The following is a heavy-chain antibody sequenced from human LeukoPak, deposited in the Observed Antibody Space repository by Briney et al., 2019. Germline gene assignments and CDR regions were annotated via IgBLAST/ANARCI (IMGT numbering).Heavy chain of an antibody. Sequence: SGPTLVNPTQTLTLTCTFSGFELSIPGAAVGWIRQPPVKALEGLALIYWDGDTRYSSSLKSRLTITKDTSKIQVVLTMTNMDPVDTATYYCAHAARNMLSHSEFDPWGHGTLVTVPS. V-gene: IGHV2-5*02. CDR2: IYWDGDT. J-gene: IGHJ5*02. CDR3: AHAARNMLSHSEFDP. CDR1: GFELSIPGAA. D-gene: IGHD3-16*01.